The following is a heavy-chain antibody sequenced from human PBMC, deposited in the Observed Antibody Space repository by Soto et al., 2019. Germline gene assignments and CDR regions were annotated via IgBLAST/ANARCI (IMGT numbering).Heavy chain of an antibody. CDR1: GYTFTTSG. J-gene: IGHJ5*02. CDR3: ARDLRLCTRTSCLRHWFDP. D-gene: IGHD2-2*01. CDR2: ISTFNGDT. V-gene: IGHV1-18*01. Sequence: ASVKVSCKASGYTFTTSGISWVRQAPGQGLEWMGWISTFNGDTNFVQRYQGRVTMTTDTSTSTAYMELRSLRSDDTAVYYCARDLRLCTRTSCLRHWFDPWGQGTLVTVSS.